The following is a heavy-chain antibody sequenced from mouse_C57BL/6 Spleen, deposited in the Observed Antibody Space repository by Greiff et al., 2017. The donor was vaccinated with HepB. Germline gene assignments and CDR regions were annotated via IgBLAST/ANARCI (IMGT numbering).Heavy chain of an antibody. CDR1: GYTFTSYW. J-gene: IGHJ1*03. CDR3: ARLGYDYGRTYWYFDV. CDR2: IYPGSGST. V-gene: IGHV1-55*01. Sequence: QVQLKQPGAELVKPGASVKMSCKASGYTFTSYWITWVKQRPGQGLEWIGDIYPGSGSTNYNEKFKSKATLTVDTSSSTAYMQLSSLTSEDSAVYYCARLGYDYGRTYWYFDVWGTGTTVTVSS. D-gene: IGHD2-4*01.